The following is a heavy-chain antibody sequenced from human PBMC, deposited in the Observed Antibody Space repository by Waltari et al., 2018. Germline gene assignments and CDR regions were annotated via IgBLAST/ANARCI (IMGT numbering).Heavy chain of an antibody. CDR3: ARDDYGDYGGLDWYFDL. Sequence: QVQLQESGPGLVKPSETLSLTCTVSGGSISSYYWSWIRQPPGKGLEWIGYIYYSGSTNYNPSLKSRVTISVDTSKNQFSLKLSSVTAADTAVYYCARDDYGDYGGLDWYFDLWGRGTLVTVSS. CDR1: GGSISSYY. D-gene: IGHD4-17*01. J-gene: IGHJ2*01. V-gene: IGHV4-59*01. CDR2: IYYSGST.